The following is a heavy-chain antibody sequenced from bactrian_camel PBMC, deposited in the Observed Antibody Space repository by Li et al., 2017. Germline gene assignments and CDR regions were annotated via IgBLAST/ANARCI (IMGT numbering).Heavy chain of an antibody. J-gene: IGHJ4*01. V-gene: IGHV3S6*01. Sequence: HVQLVESGGGLVQPGGSLRLSCARSRYIGSSDCMAWFRQAPGKEREGIASASSDGNTYYRDSVKGRFTISKDNAKNTLYLQMNSLKPEDTAVYYCAGASRGGSWSAHRWGQGTQVTVS. CDR2: ASSDGNT. D-gene: IGHD6*01. CDR1: RYIGSSDC. CDR3: AGASRGGSWSAHR.